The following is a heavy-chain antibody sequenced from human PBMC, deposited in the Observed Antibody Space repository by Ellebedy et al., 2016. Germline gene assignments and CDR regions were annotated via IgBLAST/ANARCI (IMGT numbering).Heavy chain of an antibody. CDR3: ARAAGIWFDP. J-gene: IGHJ5*02. CDR2: IIPIFGTA. Sequence: SVKVSXXASGGTFSSYAISWVRQAPGQGLEWMGGIIPIFGTANYAQKFQGRVTITADESTSTAYMELSSLRSEDTAVYYCARAAGIWFDPWGQGTLVTVSS. CDR1: GGTFSSYA. V-gene: IGHV1-69*13. D-gene: IGHD3-10*01.